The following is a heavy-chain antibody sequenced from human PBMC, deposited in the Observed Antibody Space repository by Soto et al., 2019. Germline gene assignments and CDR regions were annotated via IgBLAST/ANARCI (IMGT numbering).Heavy chain of an antibody. V-gene: IGHV6-1*01. J-gene: IGHJ6*02. CDR3: VRVGVAAGSGYYYYHAMDV. CDR2: TYYRSKWYS. CDR1: GDSVSSNTVA. D-gene: IGHD3-10*01. Sequence: QVQLQQSGPGLVKPSQTLSLTCAISGDSVSSNTVAWNWVRQSPSRGLEWLGRTYYRSKWYSHYAVSVRSRIVINSDTSKNQFSLQLKSVTPEDTAVYFCVRVGVAAGSGYYYYHAMDVWGQGTTVTVSS.